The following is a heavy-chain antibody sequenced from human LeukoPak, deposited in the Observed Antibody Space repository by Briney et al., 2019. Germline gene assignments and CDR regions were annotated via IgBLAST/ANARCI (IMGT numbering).Heavy chain of an antibody. CDR1: GFTFSSYA. Sequence: GRSLRLSCAASGFTFSSYAMHWVRQAPGKGLEWVAVISYDGSNKYYADSVKGRFTISRDNSKNTLYLQMNSLRAEDTAVYHCAKVFCSGGSCYSAFGFDYWGQGTLVTVSS. V-gene: IGHV3-30-3*01. J-gene: IGHJ4*02. CDR3: AKVFCSGGSCYSAFGFDY. D-gene: IGHD2-15*01. CDR2: ISYDGSNK.